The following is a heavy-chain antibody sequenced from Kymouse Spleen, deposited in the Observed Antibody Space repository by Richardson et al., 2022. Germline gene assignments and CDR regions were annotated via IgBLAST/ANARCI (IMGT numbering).Heavy chain of an antibody. V-gene: IGHV4-34*01. CDR3: AREYSSSWDY. CDR2: INHSGST. CDR1: GGSFSGYY. D-gene: IGHD6-6*01. J-gene: IGHJ4*02. Sequence: QVQLQQWGAGLLKPSETLSLTCAVYGGSFSGYYWSWIRQPPGKGLEWIGEINHSGSTNYNPSLKSRVTISVDTSKNQFSLKLSSVTAADTAVYYCAREYSSSWDYWGQGTLVTVSS.